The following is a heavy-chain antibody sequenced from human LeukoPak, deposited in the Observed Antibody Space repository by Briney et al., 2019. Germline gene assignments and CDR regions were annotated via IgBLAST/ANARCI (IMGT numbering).Heavy chain of an antibody. CDR1: GYSFASYW. D-gene: IGHD5-18*01. CDR2: IYPADSDT. Sequence: GESLKISCKGSGYSFASYWIAWVRQMPGKGLEWMGIIYPADSDTRYSPSFRGQVTISVDKSISTAYLQWSSLKASDTAMYYCARQDGYSLYHFDYWGQGTLVTVSP. V-gene: IGHV5-51*01. CDR3: ARQDGYSLYHFDY. J-gene: IGHJ4*02.